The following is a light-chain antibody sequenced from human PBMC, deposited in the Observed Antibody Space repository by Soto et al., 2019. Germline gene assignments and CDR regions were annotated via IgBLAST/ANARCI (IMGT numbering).Light chain of an antibody. V-gene: IGLV2-14*01. CDR2: DVS. Sequence: QSALTQPASVSGSAGQSISISCTGTSSDIGRYNFVSWYQQRPGQAPKLLIFDVSHRPSGISDRFSGSKSGYTASLTISGLQAEDVADYYCNSYTSTSPPYVFGTGTNVTVL. J-gene: IGLJ1*01. CDR3: NSYTSTSPPYV. CDR1: SSDIGRYNF.